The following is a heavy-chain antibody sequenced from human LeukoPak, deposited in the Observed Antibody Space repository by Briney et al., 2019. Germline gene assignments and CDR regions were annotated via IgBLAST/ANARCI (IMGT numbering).Heavy chain of an antibody. J-gene: IGHJ6*02. Sequence: PSETLSLTCTVSGDSISSSRHSWGWIRQPPGKGLEWFGSISYSGSTCYNRSLKTRVTMSVDTSENQFSLKLSSVTAADSTVYYCVRIYCTSTSCYGDSYYGMDVWGQGTTVTVSS. V-gene: IGHV4-39*01. CDR2: ISYSGST. CDR3: VRIYCTSTSCYGDSYYGMDV. D-gene: IGHD2-2*01. CDR1: GDSISSSRHS.